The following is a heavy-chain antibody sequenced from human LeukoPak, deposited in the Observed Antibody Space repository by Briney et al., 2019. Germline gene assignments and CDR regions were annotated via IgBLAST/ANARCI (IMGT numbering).Heavy chain of an antibody. J-gene: IGHJ5*02. CDR3: AKDGEPEAFWTYYYSPGSYRNWFDP. D-gene: IGHD3-10*01. CDR2: IRDDGSNK. V-gene: IGHV3-30*02. CDR1: GFSFSSYG. Sequence: GGSLRLSCAASGFSFSSYGMHWDRQAQAAGLEREAFIRDDGSNKYYADSVNGRFTTATDNTKNKLYSQMHSLRAEDTAVYYCAKDGEPEAFWTYYYSPGSYRNWFDPWGQGTLVTVSS.